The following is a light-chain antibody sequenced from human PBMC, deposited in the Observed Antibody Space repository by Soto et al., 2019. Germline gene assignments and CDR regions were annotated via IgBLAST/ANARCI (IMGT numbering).Light chain of an antibody. CDR1: QGIRND. CDR2: AAS. Sequence: AVPMTQSPSSLSASVGDRVTITCRASQGIRNDLGWYQQKPGKAPKLLIYAASSLQSGVPSRFSGSGSGTDFTLTISSLQPEDFATYYCQQYYSYPQTFGQGTKVEIK. CDR3: QQYYSYPQT. V-gene: IGKV1-6*01. J-gene: IGKJ1*01.